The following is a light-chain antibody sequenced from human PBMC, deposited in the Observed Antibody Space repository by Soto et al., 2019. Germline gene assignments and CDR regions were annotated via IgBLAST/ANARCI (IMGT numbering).Light chain of an antibody. CDR3: QSYDSSLSGSHVV. CDR1: SSNIGAGYD. CDR2: GNS. Sequence: QSVLTQPPSVSGAPGQRVTISCTGSSSNIGAGYDVHWYQQLPGTAPKLLIYGNSNRPSGVPDRVSGSKSGTSASLAITGLQAEDEADYYCQSYDSSLSGSHVVFGGGTKVTVL. J-gene: IGLJ2*01. V-gene: IGLV1-40*01.